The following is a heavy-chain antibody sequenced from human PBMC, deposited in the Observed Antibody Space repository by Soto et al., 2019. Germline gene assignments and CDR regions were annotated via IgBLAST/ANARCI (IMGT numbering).Heavy chain of an antibody. D-gene: IGHD2-8*02. V-gene: IGHV4-39*01. J-gene: IGHJ4*02. CDR3: ASHRIVLGVSPSPSAFDS. Sequence: QLQLQQSGPGLVKPSETLSLTCTVSGGSIGSDHYYWGWIRQSPGKGLEWIASICYSGDTYFNPSLRSRDSISVDTSKNQFSLSVNSMTAADTAIYFCASHRIVLGVSPSPSAFDSWAQGTLVTVSS. CDR1: GGSIGSDHYY. CDR2: ICYSGDT.